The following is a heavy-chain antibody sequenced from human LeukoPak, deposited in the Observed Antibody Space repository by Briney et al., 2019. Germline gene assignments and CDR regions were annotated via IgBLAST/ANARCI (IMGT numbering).Heavy chain of an antibody. CDR1: GFTFSSYN. Sequence: KSGGSLRLSCAASGFTFSSYNMNWVRQAPGKGLEWVSSISSSSSYIYYADSVKGRFTISRDNAKNSLYLQMNSLRAEDTAVYYCARGIDYGANWDAFDIWGQGTMVTVSS. D-gene: IGHD4-23*01. J-gene: IGHJ3*02. CDR3: ARGIDYGANWDAFDI. CDR2: ISSSSSYI. V-gene: IGHV3-21*01.